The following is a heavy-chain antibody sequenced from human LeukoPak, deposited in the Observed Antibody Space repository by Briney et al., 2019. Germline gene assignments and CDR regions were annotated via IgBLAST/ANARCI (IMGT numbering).Heavy chain of an antibody. V-gene: IGHV4-4*02. CDR2: IHDTGST. J-gene: IGHJ4*02. CDR1: GGSISRSNW. D-gene: IGHD3-9*01. Sequence: SGTLSLTCTVSGGSISRSNWWSWVRQPPGKGLEWIGEIHDTGSTNYNPPLKSRVTMSLDKSKNQFSLNLNSVTAADTAVYYCATYYDILSGCTFDYWGQGTLVAVS. CDR3: ATYYDILSGCTFDY.